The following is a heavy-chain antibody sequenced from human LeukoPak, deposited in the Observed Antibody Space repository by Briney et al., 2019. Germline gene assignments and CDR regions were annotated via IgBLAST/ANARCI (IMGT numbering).Heavy chain of an antibody. CDR2: IYYSGST. CDR1: DGSISSGDYY. J-gene: IGHJ4*02. CDR3: ARVPIAAAEYYFDY. D-gene: IGHD6-13*01. Sequence: SETLSLTCTVSDGSISSGDYYWCWIRQPPGKGLEWIGYIYYSGSTYYNPSLKSRVTISVDTSKNQFSLKLSSVTAADTAVYYCARVPIAAAEYYFDYWGQGTLVTVSS. V-gene: IGHV4-30-4*01.